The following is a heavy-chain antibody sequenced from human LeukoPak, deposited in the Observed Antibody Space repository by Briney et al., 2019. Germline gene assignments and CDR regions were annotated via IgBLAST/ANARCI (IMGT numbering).Heavy chain of an antibody. CDR1: GGSISSSSYY. J-gene: IGHJ5*02. CDR2: IYYGGST. Sequence: SESLSLTCTVSGGSISSSSYYWGWIRQPPGKGLEWIGSIYYGGSTCYNPSLKSRVPISVDTSKNQFSLKLTSVSAADRAVYYCAREGLYDFWSGLPPFNWFDPWGQGTLVTVSS. D-gene: IGHD3-3*01. CDR3: AREGLYDFWSGLPPFNWFDP. V-gene: IGHV4-39*07.